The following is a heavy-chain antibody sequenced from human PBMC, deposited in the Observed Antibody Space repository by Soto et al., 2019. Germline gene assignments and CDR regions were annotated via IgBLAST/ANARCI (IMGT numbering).Heavy chain of an antibody. CDR3: TLRDH. CDR2: IKSKTDGETT. Sequence: EVQLVESGGGLVKVGGSLQLSCAGSGFTFSNAWLTWVRLAPGKGLEWVGRIKSKTDGETTDYAATVKGRFTISRDDSKNILFLQMNSLQIDDTAVYYCTLRDHWGQGTLVTVS. V-gene: IGHV3-15*01. CDR1: GFTFSNAW. J-gene: IGHJ4*02.